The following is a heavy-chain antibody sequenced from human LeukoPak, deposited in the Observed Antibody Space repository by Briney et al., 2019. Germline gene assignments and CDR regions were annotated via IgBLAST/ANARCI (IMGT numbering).Heavy chain of an antibody. J-gene: IGHJ5*02. V-gene: IGHV1-8*01. Sequence: GASVKVSCKASGYTFTSYDINWVRQATGQGLEWMGWMNPNSGNAGYAQKFQGRVTLTRDTSTSTVYMELSSLRSEDTAVYYCARDRGGGEYCSSTSCPDSRDPEISNWFDPWGQGTLVTVSS. CDR3: ARDRGGGEYCSSTSCPDSRDPEISNWFDP. CDR2: MNPNSGNA. CDR1: GYTFTSYD. D-gene: IGHD2-2*01.